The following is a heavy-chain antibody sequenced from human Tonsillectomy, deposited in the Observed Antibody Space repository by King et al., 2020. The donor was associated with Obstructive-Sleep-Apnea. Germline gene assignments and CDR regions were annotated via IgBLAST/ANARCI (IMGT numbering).Heavy chain of an antibody. V-gene: IGHV4-59*01. CDR3: TRDRHKGFDY. D-gene: IGHD6-6*01. CDR1: GGSIGGYC. J-gene: IGHJ4*02. CDR2: FCYSGDT. Sequence: QLQESGPGLVKPSETLSLICTVSGGSIGGYCWSWIRQPPGKGLDWIGYFCYSGDTNYHPSLERRATISVDTSKSQISLKLNSVTAADTAIYYCTRDRHKGFDYWGQGTLVTVSS.